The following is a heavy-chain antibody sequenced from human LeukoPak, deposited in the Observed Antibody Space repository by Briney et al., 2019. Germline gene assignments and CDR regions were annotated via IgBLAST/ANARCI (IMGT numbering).Heavy chain of an antibody. V-gene: IGHV1-18*01. CDR2: ISAYSGNT. Sequence: ASVKVSCKASGYTFTSYGISWVRQAPGQGLEWMGWISAYSGNTNYAQKLQGRVTMTTDTSTSTAYMELRSLRSDDTAVYYCAREDSELQSHAPLDYWGQGTLVTVSS. J-gene: IGHJ4*02. CDR1: GYTFTSYG. CDR3: AREDSELQSHAPLDY. D-gene: IGHD1-7*01.